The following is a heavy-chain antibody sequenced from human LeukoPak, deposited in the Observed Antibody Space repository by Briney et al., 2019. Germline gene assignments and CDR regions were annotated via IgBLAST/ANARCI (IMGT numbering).Heavy chain of an antibody. J-gene: IGHJ4*02. D-gene: IGHD3-10*01. CDR1: GGSISSYY. CDR3: ARGFLGDYFGSGSYYVFDY. Sequence: SETLSLTCTVSGGSISSYYWSWIRQPAGKGLEWIGRIYTSGSTKYNPSLKSRVTMSEDTSKNQFSLKLSSVTAADTAVYYCARGFLGDYFGSGSYYVFDYWGQGTLVTASS. CDR2: IYTSGST. V-gene: IGHV4-4*07.